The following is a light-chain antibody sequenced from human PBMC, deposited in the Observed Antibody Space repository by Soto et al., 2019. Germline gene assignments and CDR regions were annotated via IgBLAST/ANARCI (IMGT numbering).Light chain of an antibody. J-gene: IGKJ4*01. CDR1: HSVLYSSNNKNY. Sequence: DIVITQSPDSLAVSLGERATINCKASHSVLYSSNNKNYLAWYQQKPGQPPKLLIYWASTRESGVPDRFSGSGSGTEFTLTISNVQSEDFAIYYCQQYNKWPPLTFGGGTKVDI. CDR3: QQYNKWPPLT. V-gene: IGKV4-1*01. CDR2: WAS.